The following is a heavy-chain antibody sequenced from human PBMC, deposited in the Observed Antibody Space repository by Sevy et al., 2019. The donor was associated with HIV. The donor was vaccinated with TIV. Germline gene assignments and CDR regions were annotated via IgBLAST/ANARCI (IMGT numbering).Heavy chain of an antibody. CDR3: ARAYCSGGRCYSLPY. D-gene: IGHD2-15*01. CDR1: GYTFTSFR. Sequence: ASVKVSCEASGYTFTSFRITWVRQAPGQGLEWMGWISALNGDTNYAQKLQGRVTMTTDTSTNTAYMELRSLRSDDTAVYYCARAYCSGGRCYSLPYWGQGTLVTVSS. J-gene: IGHJ4*02. CDR2: ISALNGDT. V-gene: IGHV1-18*01.